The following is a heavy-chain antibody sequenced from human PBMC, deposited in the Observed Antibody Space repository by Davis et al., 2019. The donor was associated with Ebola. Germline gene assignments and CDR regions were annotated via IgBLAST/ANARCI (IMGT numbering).Heavy chain of an antibody. D-gene: IGHD1-1*01. J-gene: IGHJ4*02. CDR3: ARAQFPTTSDH. CDR1: GYTFTNYD. Sequence: AASVKVSCKASGYTFTNYDINWVRQATGQGLEWMGWMNPKSGNTGYAQKFQGRVTMTRNTSISTAYMELSSLRSEDTAVYYCARAQFPTTSDHWGQGTLVTVSS. CDR2: MNPKSGNT. V-gene: IGHV1-8*01.